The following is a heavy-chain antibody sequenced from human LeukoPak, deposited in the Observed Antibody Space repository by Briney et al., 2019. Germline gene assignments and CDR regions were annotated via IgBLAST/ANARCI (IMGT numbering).Heavy chain of an antibody. CDR3: AKGPDFWSGYYYYGMDV. V-gene: IGHV3-23*01. CDR2: ISGSGGST. J-gene: IGHJ6*02. D-gene: IGHD3-3*01. Sequence: GGSLRLSCAASGFTFSSYAMSWVRQAPGKGLEWVSAISGSGGSTYYADSVKGRFTISRDNSKNTLYLQMNSLRAEDTAVYYCAKGPDFWSGYYYYGMDVWAKGPRSPSP. CDR1: GFTFSSYA.